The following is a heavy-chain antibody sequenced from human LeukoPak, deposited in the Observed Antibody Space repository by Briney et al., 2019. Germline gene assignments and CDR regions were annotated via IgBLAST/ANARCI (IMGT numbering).Heavy chain of an antibody. J-gene: IGHJ4*02. D-gene: IGHD3-9*01. CDR1: GFTFSSYG. CDR2: IRYHGSNK. CDR3: AKGPLRYFDWLDERFDY. Sequence: PGGSLRLSCAASGFTFSSYGMHWVRQAPGKGLEWVAFIRYHGSNKYYADSVKGRFTISRDNSKNTLYLQMNSLRAEDTAVYYCAKGPLRYFDWLDERFDYWGQGTLVTVSS. V-gene: IGHV3-30*02.